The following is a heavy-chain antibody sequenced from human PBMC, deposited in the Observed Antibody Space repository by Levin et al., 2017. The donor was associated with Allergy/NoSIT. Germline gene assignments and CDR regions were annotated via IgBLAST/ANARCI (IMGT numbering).Heavy chain of an antibody. Sequence: SQTLSLTCAVYGGSFSGYYWSWIRQPPGKGLEWIGEINHSGSTNYNPSLKSRVTISVDTSKNQFSLKLSSVTAADTAVYYCANRFEMYSSWFGDAFDIWGQGTMVTVSS. CDR1: GGSFSGYY. CDR2: INHSGST. J-gene: IGHJ3*02. V-gene: IGHV4-34*01. D-gene: IGHD6-13*01. CDR3: ANRFEMYSSWFGDAFDI.